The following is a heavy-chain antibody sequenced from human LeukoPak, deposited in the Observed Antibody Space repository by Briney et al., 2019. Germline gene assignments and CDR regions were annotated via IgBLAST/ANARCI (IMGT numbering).Heavy chain of an antibody. D-gene: IGHD6-13*01. CDR2: IYWDDDK. V-gene: IGHV2-5*02. CDR1: GFSLSTSGVG. J-gene: IGHJ5*02. Sequence: SGPTLVKPTQTLTLTCTFSGFSLSTSGVGVGWIRQPPGKALEWLALIYWDDDKRYSPSLKSRLTITKDTSKNQVVLTMTNMDPVDTATYYCARSIAAAGTRALNWFDPWGQGTLVTVSS. CDR3: ARSIAAAGTRALNWFDP.